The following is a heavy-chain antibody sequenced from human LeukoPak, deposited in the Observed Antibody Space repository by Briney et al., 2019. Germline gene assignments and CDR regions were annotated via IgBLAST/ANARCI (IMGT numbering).Heavy chain of an antibody. CDR2: INPKNGGA. CDR1: GYTFIGYY. CDR3: ARASFWESPINWFDP. J-gene: IGHJ5*02. V-gene: IGHV1-2*07. D-gene: IGHD3-16*01. Sequence: GASVKVSCKTSGYTFIGYYMHWVRQAPGRGLEWMGWINPKNGGANYAPSFQGRVTMTRDRSISTVYMELTRLTSDDTAVFYCARASFWESPINWFDPWGQGTLVTVSS.